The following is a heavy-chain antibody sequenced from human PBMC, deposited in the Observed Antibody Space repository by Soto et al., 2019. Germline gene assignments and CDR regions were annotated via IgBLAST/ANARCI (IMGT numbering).Heavy chain of an antibody. CDR1: GFICGSCD. Sequence: GGSLRLSCAASGFICGSCDMSWVRQAPGKGLEWVSTILVDGRTFYVDSVKGRFTISRDSSQNTVYLQMNSLTAGDTALYYCAKATATGGGAFDICGQGTKVTVSS. CDR2: ILVDGRT. D-gene: IGHD3-16*01. CDR3: AKATATGGGAFDI. V-gene: IGHV3-23*01. J-gene: IGHJ3*02.